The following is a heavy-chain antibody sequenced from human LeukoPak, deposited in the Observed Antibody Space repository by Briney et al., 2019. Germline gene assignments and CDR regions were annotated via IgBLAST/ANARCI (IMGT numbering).Heavy chain of an antibody. CDR3: ARYYYDSSGYYP. V-gene: IGHV1-8*03. J-gene: IGHJ5*02. CDR2: MNPNSGNT. CDR1: GYTFTSYD. Sequence: ASVKVSCTASGYTFTSYDINWVRQATGQGLEWMGWMNPNSGNTGYAQKFQGIVTNTRNTSISTAYMELSGLRSEDTAVYYCARYYYDSSGYYPWGQGTLVTVSS. D-gene: IGHD3-22*01.